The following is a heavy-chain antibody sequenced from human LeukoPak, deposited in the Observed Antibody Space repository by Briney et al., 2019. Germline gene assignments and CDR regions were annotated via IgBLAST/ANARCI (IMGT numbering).Heavy chain of an antibody. Sequence: GGSPRLSCAASGFTFSSYGMHWVRQAPGKGLEWVAVISYDGSNKYYADSVKGRFTISRDNSKNTLYLQMNSLRAEDTAVYYCAKDTRSWYDYYYGMDVWGQGTTVTVSS. D-gene: IGHD6-13*01. CDR3: AKDTRSWYDYYYGMDV. CDR2: ISYDGSNK. V-gene: IGHV3-30*18. J-gene: IGHJ6*02. CDR1: GFTFSSYG.